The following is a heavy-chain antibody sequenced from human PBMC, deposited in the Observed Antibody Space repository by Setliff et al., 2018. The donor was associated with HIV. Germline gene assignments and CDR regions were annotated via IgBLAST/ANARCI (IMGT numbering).Heavy chain of an antibody. CDR2: IYYTGST. V-gene: IGHV4-39*01. J-gene: IGHJ6*03. CDR1: GASISSSSHH. CDR3: ARIVRWELVATSTFFYYYMDV. Sequence: SETLSLTCTVSGASISSSSHHWAWIRQPPGKGLEYIGNIYYTGSTHHNPSLESRVATSVDTAKNQFSLKLSSVTAADTAVYYCARIVRWELVATSTFFYYYMDVWGKGTTVTVSS. D-gene: IGHD1-26*01.